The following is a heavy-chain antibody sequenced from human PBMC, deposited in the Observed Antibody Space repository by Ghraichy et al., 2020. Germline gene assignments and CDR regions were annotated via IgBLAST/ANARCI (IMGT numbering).Heavy chain of an antibody. D-gene: IGHD1-26*01. CDR3: AKGEDGSPDC. Sequence: GGSLRLSCAASGFTFSRYGIHWVRQAPGKGLEWVALISSDEKTKYYADSVKGRFTISRDNSENTLFLQMNRLTSEDSGIYYCAKGEDGSPDCWGQGTLVMVCS. J-gene: IGHJ4*02. V-gene: IGHV3-30*18. CDR2: ISSDEKTK. CDR1: GFTFSRYG.